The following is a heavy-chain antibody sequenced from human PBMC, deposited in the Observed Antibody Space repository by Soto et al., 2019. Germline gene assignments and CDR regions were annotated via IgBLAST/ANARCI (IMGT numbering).Heavy chain of an antibody. V-gene: IGHV3-23*01. CDR2: ISGSGGST. D-gene: IGHD2-2*01. J-gene: IGHJ4*02. CDR3: AKEAPGIVVVPAAIPDY. CDR1: GFTFSRYA. Sequence: GGSLRLSCAASGFTFSRYAMSWVRQAPGKGLEWVSAISGSGGSTYYADSVKGRLTISRDNSKNTLYLQMNSLRAEDTAVYYCAKEAPGIVVVPAAIPDYWGQGTLVTVSS.